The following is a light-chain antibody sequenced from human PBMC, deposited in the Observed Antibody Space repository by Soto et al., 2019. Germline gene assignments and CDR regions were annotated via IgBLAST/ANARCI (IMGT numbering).Light chain of an antibody. J-gene: IGKJ1*01. CDR1: QSIGDS. V-gene: IGKV1-5*01. CDR2: DVS. CDR3: QQYNGYSRT. Sequence: DLQMTQSPSTLSSSLGDSVTITCRVSQSIGDSLAWYQQKPGKAPYLLISDVSSLERGVPSRFSGSGSGTELNLTISRMQPDDFATFYCQQYNGYSRTCGQGTKVDIK.